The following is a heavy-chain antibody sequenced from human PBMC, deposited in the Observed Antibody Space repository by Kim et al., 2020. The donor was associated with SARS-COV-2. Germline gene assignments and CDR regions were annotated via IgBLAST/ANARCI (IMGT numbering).Heavy chain of an antibody. CDR3: ARVHVMGYFDY. D-gene: IGHD2-8*01. CDR2: ISSSSSYI. CDR1: GFTFSSYS. V-gene: IGHV3-21*01. J-gene: IGHJ4*02. Sequence: GGSLRLSCAASGFTFSSYSMNWVRQAPGKGLEWVSSISSSSSYIYYADSVKGRFTISRDNAKNSLYLQMNSLRAEDTAVYYCARVHVMGYFDYWGQGTLVTVSS.